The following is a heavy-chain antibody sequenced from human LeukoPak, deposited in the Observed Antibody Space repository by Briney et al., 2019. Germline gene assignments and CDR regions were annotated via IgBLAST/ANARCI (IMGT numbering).Heavy chain of an antibody. V-gene: IGHV3-53*01. J-gene: IGHJ3*02. CDR1: GFTVSSNY. D-gene: IGHD3-22*01. CDR3: ARAGYYYDSSGSYDALDI. CDR2: IYSGGST. Sequence: PGGSLRLSCAASGFTVSSNYVSWVRQAPGKGLEWVSSIYSGGSTYYADSVKGRFTISRDNSKNTLYLQMNSLRAEDTAVYYCARAGYYYDSSGSYDALDIWGQGTMVTVSS.